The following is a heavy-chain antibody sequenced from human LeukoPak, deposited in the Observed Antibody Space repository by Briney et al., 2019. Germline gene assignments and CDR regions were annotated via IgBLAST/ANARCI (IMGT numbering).Heavy chain of an antibody. Sequence: GGSLRLSCAAFGFTYSSYSMNWVRQAPGKGLEWVSSISSSSSYIYYADSVKGRFTISRDNAKNSLYLQMNSLRAEDTAVYYCARDYCSGDSCYYSDYWGQGTLVTVSS. CDR2: ISSSSSYI. D-gene: IGHD2-15*01. CDR1: GFTYSSYS. J-gene: IGHJ4*02. CDR3: ARDYCSGDSCYYSDY. V-gene: IGHV3-21*01.